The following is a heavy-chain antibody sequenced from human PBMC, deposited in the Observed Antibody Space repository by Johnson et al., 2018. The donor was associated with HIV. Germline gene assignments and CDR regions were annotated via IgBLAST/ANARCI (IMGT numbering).Heavy chain of an antibody. D-gene: IGHD1-26*01. Sequence: QVQLVESGGGVVQPGGSLRLSCAASAFNFNTYGMDWVSQAPGKGLEWVAFIRYDGSSKYYADSVKGRFTVSRDNSKNTLYLQMKSLRPEDTAVYYCAKESKWESRTPHAFDLWGQGTMVTVSS. CDR2: IRYDGSSK. CDR1: AFNFNTYG. V-gene: IGHV3-30*02. J-gene: IGHJ3*01. CDR3: AKESKWESRTPHAFDL.